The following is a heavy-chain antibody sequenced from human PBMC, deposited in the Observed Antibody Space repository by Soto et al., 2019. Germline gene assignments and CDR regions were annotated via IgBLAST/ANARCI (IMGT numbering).Heavy chain of an antibody. J-gene: IGHJ3*01. Sequence: QVQLVQSGAEMKKPGSSLKVSCKPSGGTVSTFAISWMRQAPGEGLEWMGGINPVFRLPNTAQKFQGRFTFTANESTSTVYMELSGLTSGDTAVYYFARSFREEAFDLWDQGTMVTVSS. CDR3: ARSFREEAFDL. D-gene: IGHD1-26*01. CDR1: GGTVSTFA. CDR2: INPVFRLP. V-gene: IGHV1-69*01.